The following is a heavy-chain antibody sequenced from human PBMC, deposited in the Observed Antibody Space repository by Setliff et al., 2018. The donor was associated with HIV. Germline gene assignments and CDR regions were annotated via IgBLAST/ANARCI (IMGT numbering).Heavy chain of an antibody. CDR2: IGGSGGST. J-gene: IGHJ4*02. V-gene: IGHV3-23*01. Sequence: SCKASGYTFTNFGISWVRQAPGKGLEWVSGIGGSGGSTYYADSVKGRFTISRDYSKNTLYLQMNSLKTEDTAVYYCTTDVLMAVAGAIDYWGQGTLVTVSS. CDR3: TTDVLMAVAGAIDY. D-gene: IGHD6-19*01. CDR1: GYTFTNFG.